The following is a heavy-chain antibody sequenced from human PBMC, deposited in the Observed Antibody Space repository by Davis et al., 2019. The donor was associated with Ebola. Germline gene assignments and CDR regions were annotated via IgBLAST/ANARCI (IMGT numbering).Heavy chain of an antibody. Sequence: GGSLRLSCAASGFTFSSYAMHWVRQAPGKGLEWVAVISYDGSNKYYADSVKGRFTISRDNSKNTLYLQMNSLRAEDTAVYYCARGADFDWLGGMDVWGKGTTVTVSS. CDR3: ARGADFDWLGGMDV. CDR1: GFTFSSYA. V-gene: IGHV3-30-3*01. CDR2: ISYDGSNK. D-gene: IGHD3-9*01. J-gene: IGHJ6*04.